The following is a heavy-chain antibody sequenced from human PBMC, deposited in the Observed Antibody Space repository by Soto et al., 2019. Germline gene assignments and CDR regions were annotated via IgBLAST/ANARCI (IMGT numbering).Heavy chain of an antibody. CDR2: IIPIFGTA. J-gene: IGHJ3*02. V-gene: IGHV1-69*13. CDR3: ASCIQTLDAFDI. Sequence: SVKVSCKASGGTFSSYAISWVRQAPGQGLEWMGGIIPIFGTANYAQKFQGRVTITADESTSTAYMELSSLRSEDTAVYYCASCIQTLDAFDIWGQGTMVTVSS. D-gene: IGHD2-15*01. CDR1: GGTFSSYA.